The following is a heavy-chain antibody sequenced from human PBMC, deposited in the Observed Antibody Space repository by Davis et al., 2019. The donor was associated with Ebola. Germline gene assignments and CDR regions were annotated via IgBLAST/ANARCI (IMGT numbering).Heavy chain of an antibody. CDR3: AGDRVSWPFDP. J-gene: IGHJ5*02. CDR1: GYTFTSYG. CDR2: ISAYNGNT. V-gene: IGHV1-18*04. D-gene: IGHD6-13*01. Sequence: ASVKVSCKASGYTFTSYGISWVRQAPGQGLEWMGWISAYNGNTNYAQKLQGRVTMTADTSTSTAYMELRSLRSDDTAVYYCAGDRVSWPFDPRGQGTLVTVSS.